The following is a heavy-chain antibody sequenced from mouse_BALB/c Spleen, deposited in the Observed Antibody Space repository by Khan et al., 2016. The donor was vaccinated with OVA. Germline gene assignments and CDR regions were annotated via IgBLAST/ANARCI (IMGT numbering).Heavy chain of an antibody. CDR3: ARRNYFGYTFAY. V-gene: IGHV1-77*01. Sequence: VELVESGAELARPGASVKLSCKASGYTFTDYYINWVKQRTGQGLEWIGEISPGSGDTYYNARFKGKATLTADKSSSTAYMQLSILTSEASAVYFCARRNYFGYTFAYWGQGTLVTVSA. CDR2: ISPGSGDT. CDR1: GYTFTDYY. D-gene: IGHD1-2*01. J-gene: IGHJ3*01.